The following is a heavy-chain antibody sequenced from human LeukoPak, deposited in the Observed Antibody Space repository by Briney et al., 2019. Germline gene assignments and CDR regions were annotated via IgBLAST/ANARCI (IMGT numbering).Heavy chain of an antibody. CDR2: IYYSGST. V-gene: IGHV4-59*06. D-gene: IGHD2-21*02. J-gene: IGHJ4*02. Sequence: SETLSLTCTVSGGSISSYYWSWIRQPPGKGLEWIGYIYYSGSTYYNPSLKSRVTISVDTSKNQFSLKLSSVTAADTAVYYCARDRGCGGDCYSYYFDYWGQGTLVTVSS. CDR3: ARDRGCGGDCYSYYFDY. CDR1: GGSISSYY.